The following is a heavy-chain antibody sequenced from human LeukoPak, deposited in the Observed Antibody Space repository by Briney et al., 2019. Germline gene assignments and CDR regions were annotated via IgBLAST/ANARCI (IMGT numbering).Heavy chain of an antibody. Sequence: GASVKVSCKASGYTFTSYGISWVRQAPGQGREWRGWISAYNGNSNYAQKFQGRVTMTTDTSTSTGYMELRSLRSDDTAVYYCARVHSYCSSTSCLDYWGQGTLVTVSS. V-gene: IGHV1-18*01. J-gene: IGHJ4*02. CDR3: ARVHSYCSSTSCLDY. CDR2: ISAYNGNS. D-gene: IGHD2-2*01. CDR1: GYTFTSYG.